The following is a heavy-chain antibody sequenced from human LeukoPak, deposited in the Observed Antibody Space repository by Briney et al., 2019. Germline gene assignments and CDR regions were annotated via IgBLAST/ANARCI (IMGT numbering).Heavy chain of an antibody. CDR1: GFTFSSYA. V-gene: IGHV3-23*01. CDR3: ARETHKYYYDSSGYYATGYYYYMDV. D-gene: IGHD3-22*01. Sequence: GGSLRLSCAASGFTFSSYAMSWVRQAPGKGLEWVSAISGSGGSTYYADSVKGRFTISRDNSKNTLYLQMNSLRAEDTAVYYCARETHKYYYDSSGYYATGYYYYMDVWGKGTTVTISS. J-gene: IGHJ6*03. CDR2: ISGSGGST.